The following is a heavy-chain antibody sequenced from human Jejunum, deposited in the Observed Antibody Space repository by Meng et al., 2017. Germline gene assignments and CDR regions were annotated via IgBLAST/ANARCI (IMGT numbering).Heavy chain of an antibody. CDR3: AKTHWLDY. CDR2: ISPGGGTT. D-gene: IGHD1-1*01. V-gene: IGHV3-23*04. Sequence: VQRVESGGGLVQPGGSLRLSCAASGFTFSSYAMSWVRQAPGKGLEWVSTISPGGGTTYYADSVKGRFTISRDNSMNTLSLQMNSLSADDTAVYYCAKTHWLDYWGQGTLVTVSS. J-gene: IGHJ4*02. CDR1: GFTFSSYA.